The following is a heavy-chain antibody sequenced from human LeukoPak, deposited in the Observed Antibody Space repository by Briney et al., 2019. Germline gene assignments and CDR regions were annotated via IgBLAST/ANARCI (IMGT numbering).Heavy chain of an antibody. Sequence: SETLSLTCTVSGGSISSYYWSWIRQPPEKGQECIGYISSSGSTNYNPSLESRVTISKDMSKNQFSLKLSSVTAADTALYFCARLIYNTYTNNWRFDYWGQGTLVTISS. CDR1: GGSISSYY. J-gene: IGHJ4*02. D-gene: IGHD1-1*01. CDR2: ISSSGST. V-gene: IGHV4-4*08. CDR3: ARLIYNTYTNNWRFDY.